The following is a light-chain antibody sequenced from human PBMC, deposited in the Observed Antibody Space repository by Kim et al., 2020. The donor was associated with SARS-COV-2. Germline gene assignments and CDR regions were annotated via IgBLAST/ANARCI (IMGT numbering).Light chain of an antibody. J-gene: IGLJ2*01. CDR1: SSNIGSNT. CDR2: RNN. Sequence: ELTQPPSASRTPGQRVTISCSGSSSNIGSNTVSWYQQSPGAAPKLLIYRNNQRPSGVPDRFSGSKSGTSASLAISGLQSEDEADYYCASWDDSLNGRGVFGGGTQLTVL. CDR3: ASWDDSLNGRGV. V-gene: IGLV1-44*01.